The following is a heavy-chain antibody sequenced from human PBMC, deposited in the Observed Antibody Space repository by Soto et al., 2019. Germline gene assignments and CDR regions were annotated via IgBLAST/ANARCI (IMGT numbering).Heavy chain of an antibody. CDR3: ARDLYSSSSRGYYYAMDV. CDR2: INAGNTNT. CDR1: GYTLISYT. V-gene: IGHV1-3*01. Sequence: APVKVSCKASGYTLISYTINWVRQAPGQGLEWMGWINAGNTNTKYSQKFQGRVTITRDTSASTAYMELSSLRSEDTAVYYCARDLYSSSSRGYYYAMDVWGQGTTVTVSS. J-gene: IGHJ6*02. D-gene: IGHD6-6*01.